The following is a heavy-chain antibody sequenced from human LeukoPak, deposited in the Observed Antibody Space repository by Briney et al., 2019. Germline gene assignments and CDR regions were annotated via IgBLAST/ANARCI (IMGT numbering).Heavy chain of an antibody. V-gene: IGHV4-34*01. CDR1: GVSFDDYY. D-gene: IGHD5-12*01. CDR3: TRMATGHDY. Sequence: SETLSLTCAASGVSFDDYYWAWVRQTPGRGLEWIGEINNSGDTNERPSLKSRVTLAIDTTRKEFSLNLRSVTVADAGFYYCTRMATGHDYWGQGTLVTVSS. J-gene: IGHJ4*02. CDR2: INNSGDT.